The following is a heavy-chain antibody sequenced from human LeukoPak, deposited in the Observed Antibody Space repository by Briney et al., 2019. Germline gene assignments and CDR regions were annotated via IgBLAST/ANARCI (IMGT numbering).Heavy chain of an antibody. CDR3: ARGVGATFGN. Sequence: PSETLSLTCTVSGGSISSSSYYWGWIRRPPGKGLEWIGNIYYSGSTYYNPSLKSRVTISVDTSKNQFSLKLSSVTAADTAVYYCARGVGATFGNWGQGTLVTVSS. CDR1: GGSISSSSYY. J-gene: IGHJ4*02. V-gene: IGHV4-39*01. CDR2: IYYSGST. D-gene: IGHD1-26*01.